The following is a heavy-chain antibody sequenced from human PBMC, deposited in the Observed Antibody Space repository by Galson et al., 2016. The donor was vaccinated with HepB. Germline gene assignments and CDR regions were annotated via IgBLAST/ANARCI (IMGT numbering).Heavy chain of an antibody. CDR3: ARALMGDYSGYDDFDY. V-gene: IGHV1-18*01. J-gene: IGHJ4*02. Sequence: SVKVSCKAFGYTFISYGISWVRQAPGQGLEWMGWMGWISGYGYSDNTKYAQKFQGRITMTTDTATRTAYMELRNLRSDDTAVYYCARALMGDYSGYDDFDYWGQGPLVTVSS. D-gene: IGHD5-12*01. CDR2: ISGYGYSDNT. CDR1: GYTFISYG.